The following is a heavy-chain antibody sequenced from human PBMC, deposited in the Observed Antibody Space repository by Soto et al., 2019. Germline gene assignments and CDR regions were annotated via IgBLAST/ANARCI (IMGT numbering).Heavy chain of an antibody. D-gene: IGHD3-9*01. V-gene: IGHV4-39*01. CDR2: VYYSGST. J-gene: IGHJ4*02. CDR3: GRLEGLATISYYFDY. CDR1: GGSVSSSSYY. Sequence: SETLSLTCTVSGGSVSSSSYYWGWVRQPPGKGLEWIGSVYYSGSTYYNPSLESRVTISVDKSKNQFSLKLMSLSAAGTAVYYCGRLEGLATISYYFDYWGRGALVTVSS.